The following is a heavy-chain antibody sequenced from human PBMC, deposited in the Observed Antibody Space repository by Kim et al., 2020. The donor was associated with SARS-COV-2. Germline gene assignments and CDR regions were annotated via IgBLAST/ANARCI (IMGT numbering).Heavy chain of an antibody. V-gene: IGHV4-39*01. J-gene: IGHJ4*02. D-gene: IGHD1-20*01. Sequence: TPSLKSRVTISVDTSKNQFSLKLSSVTAADTAVYYCARHFNWNPWLFFDYWGQGTLVTVSS. CDR3: ARHFNWNPWLFFDY.